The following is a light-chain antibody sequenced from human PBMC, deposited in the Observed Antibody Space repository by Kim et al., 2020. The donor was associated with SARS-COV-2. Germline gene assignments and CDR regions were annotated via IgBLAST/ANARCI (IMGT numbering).Light chain of an antibody. J-gene: IGLJ3*02. V-gene: IGLV10-54*04. CDR3: SAWDSSLNVWV. CDR2: RNN. Sequence: QAGLTQPPSVSKGLGQTATLTCTGNNNNVGNQGAAWLQQHQGHPPKLLSYRNNNRPSGISERFSASRSGDTASLTITGLQPEDETDYYCSAWDSSLNVWVFGGRTQLTVL. CDR1: NNNVGNQG.